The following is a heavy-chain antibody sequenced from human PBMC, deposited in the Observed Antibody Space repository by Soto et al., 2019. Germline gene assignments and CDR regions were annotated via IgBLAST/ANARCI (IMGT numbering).Heavy chain of an antibody. CDR2: ISSNGGST. CDR3: ARGRPSGSYYLLTPYYFDY. J-gene: IGHJ4*02. CDR1: GFTFSSYA. V-gene: IGHV3-64*01. D-gene: IGHD1-26*01. Sequence: PGGSLRLSCAASGFTFSSYAMHWVRQAPGKGLEYVSAISSNGGSTYYANSVKGRFTISRDNSKNTLYLQMGSLRAEDMAVYYCARGRPSGSYYLLTPYYFDYWGQGTLVTVSS.